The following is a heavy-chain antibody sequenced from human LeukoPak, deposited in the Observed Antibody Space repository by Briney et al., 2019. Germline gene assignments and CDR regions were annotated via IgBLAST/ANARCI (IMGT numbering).Heavy chain of an antibody. CDR2: INSDGSST. Sequence: GGSLRLSCAASGFTFSSYWMHWVRQAPGKGLVWVSRINSDGSSTSYADSVKGRFTISRDNAKNSLYLQMNSLRAEDTAVYYCARDRAAYCSSTSCYESLYYWGQGTLVTVSS. V-gene: IGHV3-74*01. CDR1: GFTFSSYW. J-gene: IGHJ4*02. D-gene: IGHD2-2*01. CDR3: ARDRAAYCSSTSCYESLYY.